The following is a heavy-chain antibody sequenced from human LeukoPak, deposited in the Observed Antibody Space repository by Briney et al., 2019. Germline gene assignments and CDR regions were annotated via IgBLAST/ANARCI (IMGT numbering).Heavy chain of an antibody. V-gene: IGHV3-20*04. J-gene: IGHJ4*02. CDR3: ARLKLMVAPDY. CDR2: INWNGGST. D-gene: IGHD2-8*01. CDR1: GFTFDDYG. Sequence: PGGSLRLSCAASGFTFDDYGMSWVRQATGKGLEWVSVINWNGGSTGYADSVKGRFTISRDNAKNSLYLQMNSLRAEDTALYYCARLKLMVAPDYWGQGTLVTVSS.